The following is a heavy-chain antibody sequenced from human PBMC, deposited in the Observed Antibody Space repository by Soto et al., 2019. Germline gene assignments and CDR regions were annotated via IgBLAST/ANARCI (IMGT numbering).Heavy chain of an antibody. J-gene: IGHJ6*02. CDR3: ARGQTIRPGSHYCHGSDC. D-gene: IGHD6-6*01. CDR1: GFTFSDYS. CDR2: IWHTGSYK. V-gene: IGHV3-33*01. Sequence: QVQLVESGGGVVQPGRSLRLSCATSGFTFSDYSMHWVRQPAGKGLEWVAVIWHTGSYKYYADSVRGRFTISRDNSKNTLYLQMNSMGTEDTAVYFCARGQTIRPGSHYCHGSDCCGQGTTVTVSS.